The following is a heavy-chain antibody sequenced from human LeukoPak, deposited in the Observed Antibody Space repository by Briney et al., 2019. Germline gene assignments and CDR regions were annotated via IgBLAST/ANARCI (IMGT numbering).Heavy chain of an antibody. CDR3: ARENYRGFDY. CDR2: IYYSGST. CDR1: GGSFSGYY. D-gene: IGHD1-7*01. Sequence: SETLSLTCAVYGGSFSGYYWSWIRQPPGKGLEWIGYIYYSGSTNYNPSLKSRVTISVDTSKNQFSLKLSSVTAADTAVYYCARENYRGFDYWGQGTLVTVSS. J-gene: IGHJ4*02. V-gene: IGHV4-59*01.